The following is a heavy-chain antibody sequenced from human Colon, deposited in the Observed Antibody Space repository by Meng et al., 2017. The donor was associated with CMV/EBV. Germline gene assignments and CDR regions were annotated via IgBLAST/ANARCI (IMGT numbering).Heavy chain of an antibody. J-gene: IGHJ4*02. Sequence: EVYLVESGGGSVQPGGSLRLSCAASGFTFSSYGMNWVRHAPGKGLEWVSGITASGASTYYADSVKGRFTISRDNSKNTLYLQMNSLRADDTAVYYCAKNWGNDFWGQGTLVTVSS. D-gene: IGHD3-16*01. CDR2: ITASGAST. CDR3: AKNWGNDF. CDR1: GFTFSSYG. V-gene: IGHV3-23*04.